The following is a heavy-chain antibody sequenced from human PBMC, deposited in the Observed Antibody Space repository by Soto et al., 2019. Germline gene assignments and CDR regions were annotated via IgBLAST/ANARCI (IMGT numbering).Heavy chain of an antibody. D-gene: IGHD2-15*01. Sequence: PGPPVKVSCKASGYTFTGYYMHWVRQAPGQGLEWMGWINPNSGGTNYAQKFQGRVTMTRDTSISTAYMELSRLRSDDTAVYYCARDPCSGGSCYGMDVWGQGTTVTVSS. CDR3: ARDPCSGGSCYGMDV. CDR2: INPNSGGT. J-gene: IGHJ6*02. CDR1: GYTFTGYY. V-gene: IGHV1-2*02.